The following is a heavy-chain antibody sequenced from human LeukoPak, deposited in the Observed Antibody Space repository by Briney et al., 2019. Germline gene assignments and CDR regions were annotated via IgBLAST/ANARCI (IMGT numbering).Heavy chain of an antibody. Sequence: ASVTVSFTGSGGTFSIYAISWGRQAPGQGLEWVGGIIPIFGTANYAQKFQGRVTITTDESTSTAYMELSSLRSEDTAVYYCARDIGYYYDSSEGWFDPWGQGTLVTVSS. CDR3: ARDIGYYYDSSEGWFDP. J-gene: IGHJ5*02. CDR2: IIPIFGTA. V-gene: IGHV1-69*05. CDR1: GGTFSIYA. D-gene: IGHD3-22*01.